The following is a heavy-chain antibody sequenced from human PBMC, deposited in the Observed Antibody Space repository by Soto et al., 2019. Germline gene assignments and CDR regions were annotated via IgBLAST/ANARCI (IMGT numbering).Heavy chain of an antibody. V-gene: IGHV4-39*07. CDR2: IYYSGST. CDR1: GGSISSSSYY. Sequence: SETLSLTCTVSGGSISSSSYYWGWIRQPPGKGLEWIGSIYYSGSTYYHPSLKSRVTMSVETSKNQFSLKLSSVTAADTAVYYCARVPAGGNSDYFDYWGQGTLVTVSS. D-gene: IGHD2-21*02. CDR3: ARVPAGGNSDYFDY. J-gene: IGHJ4*02.